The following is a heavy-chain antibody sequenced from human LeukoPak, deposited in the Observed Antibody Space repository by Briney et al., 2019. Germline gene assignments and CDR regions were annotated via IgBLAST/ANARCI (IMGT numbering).Heavy chain of an antibody. J-gene: IGHJ4*02. D-gene: IGHD3-3*01. Sequence: GGSLRLSCAASGFTFSSYWMHWVRQAPGKGLVWVSRLNSDGSNTIYADSVKGRFTISRDNAKNSLYLQMNSLRAEDTAVYYCARDTRRVFDYWGQGTLVTVSS. CDR2: LNSDGSNT. CDR1: GFTFSSYW. V-gene: IGHV3-74*01. CDR3: ARDTRRVFDY.